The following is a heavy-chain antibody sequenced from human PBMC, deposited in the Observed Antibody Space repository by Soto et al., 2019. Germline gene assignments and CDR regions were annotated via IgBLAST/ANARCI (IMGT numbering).Heavy chain of an antibody. CDR3: AKTYGSGEFDY. J-gene: IGHJ4*02. CDR2: ISYDGSNK. V-gene: IGHV3-30*18. Sequence: GGSLRLSCAASGFTFSSYGMHWVRQAPGKGLEWVAVISYDGSNKYYADSVKGRFTISRDNSKNTLYLQMNSLRAEDTAVYYCAKTYGSGEFDYWGQGTLVTVSS. D-gene: IGHD3-10*01. CDR1: GFTFSSYG.